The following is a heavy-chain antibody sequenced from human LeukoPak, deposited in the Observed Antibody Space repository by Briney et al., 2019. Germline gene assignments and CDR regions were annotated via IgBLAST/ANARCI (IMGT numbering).Heavy chain of an antibody. J-gene: IGHJ4*02. CDR2: ISSSSSYI. CDR3: ARDAGITMVRGAFDY. CDR1: GFTVSSNY. Sequence: GGSLRLSCAASGFTVSSNYMSWVRQAPGKGLEWVSSISSSSSYIYYADSVKGRFTISRDNAKNSLYLQMNSLRAEDTAVYYCARDAGITMVRGAFDYWGQGTLVTVSS. V-gene: IGHV3-21*01. D-gene: IGHD3-10*01.